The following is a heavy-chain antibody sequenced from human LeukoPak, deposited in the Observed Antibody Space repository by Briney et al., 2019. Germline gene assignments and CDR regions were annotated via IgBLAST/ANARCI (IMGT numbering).Heavy chain of an antibody. J-gene: IGHJ4*02. V-gene: IGHV3-48*03. D-gene: IGHD1-26*01. CDR1: GFTFSNYE. Sequence: PGGSLRLSCATSGFTFSNYEMSWVRQTRGKGLEWVSYISSSGSSTYYADSVKGRFTISRDNAKSSLCQQMDSLRAGDTAVYYCAREDGSQLDYWGRGTLVTVSS. CDR3: AREDGSQLDY. CDR2: ISSSGSST.